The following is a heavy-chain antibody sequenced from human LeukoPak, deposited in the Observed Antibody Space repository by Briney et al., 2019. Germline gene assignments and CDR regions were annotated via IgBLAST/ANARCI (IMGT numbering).Heavy chain of an antibody. Sequence: GGSLRLSCAASGFTFAFSLSWMGWVRQAPGKGREWVANIKGDGSGKYYVDSVKGRFTVSRDNAENSLYLQMNSLRAEDTAVYYCVRGTSGAFDYWGQGTLVTVSS. V-gene: IGHV3-7*05. CDR3: VRGTSGAFDY. CDR2: IKGDGSGK. J-gene: IGHJ4*02. CDR1: GFTFAFSLSW. D-gene: IGHD3-10*01.